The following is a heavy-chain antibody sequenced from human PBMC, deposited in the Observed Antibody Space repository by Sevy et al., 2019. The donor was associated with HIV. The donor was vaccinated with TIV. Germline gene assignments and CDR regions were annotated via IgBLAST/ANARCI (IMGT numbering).Heavy chain of an antibody. J-gene: IGHJ4*02. Sequence: TLSLTCAISGDSVSSNSAAWNWIRQSPSRGLKWLGRTYYRSKWYNDYAVSVKSRITINPDTSKNQFSLQLNSVTPEDTAVYYCARDRWELLHNYFDYWGQGTLVTVSS. CDR1: GDSVSSNSAA. CDR2: TYYRSKWYN. V-gene: IGHV6-1*01. CDR3: ARDRWELLHNYFDY. D-gene: IGHD1-26*01.